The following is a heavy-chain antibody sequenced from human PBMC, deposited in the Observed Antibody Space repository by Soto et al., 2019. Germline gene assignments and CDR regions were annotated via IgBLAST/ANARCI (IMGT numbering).Heavy chain of an antibody. CDR3: ASFRPPPRAYTARGYYYYGMDV. J-gene: IGHJ6*02. Sequence: XATLSLTFAVYGGSFSGYYWSWIRQPPGKGLEWIGEINHSGSTNYNPSLKSRATISVDTSKNQFSLKLSSVTAADTAVYYCASFRPPPRAYTARGYYYYGMDVWGQGTTVTVSS. V-gene: IGHV4-34*01. D-gene: IGHD6-6*01. CDR2: INHSGST. CDR1: GGSFSGYY.